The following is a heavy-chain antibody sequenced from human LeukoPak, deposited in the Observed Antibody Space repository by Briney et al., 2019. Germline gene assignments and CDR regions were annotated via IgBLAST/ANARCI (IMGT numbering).Heavy chain of an antibody. V-gene: IGHV3-30*02. J-gene: IGHJ4*02. CDR3: AKDRHNLAAAGRDYFDY. CDR2: IRYTGGDE. Sequence: GGSLRLSCTASGFIFSDYGMHWVRQAPPRGREWVASIRYTGGDEYSPQLVKGRFTISRDNSKNTLYLHMTSLGLEDTAVYFCAKDRHNLAAAGRDYFDYWGRGTLVTVSS. D-gene: IGHD6-13*01. CDR1: GFIFSDYG.